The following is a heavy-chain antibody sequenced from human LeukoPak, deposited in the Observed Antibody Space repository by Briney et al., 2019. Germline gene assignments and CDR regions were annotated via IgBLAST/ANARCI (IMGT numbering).Heavy chain of an antibody. D-gene: IGHD3-9*01. CDR3: ARLTGYYMRGAFDI. CDR1: GYTFTSYG. CDR2: ISVYNGNT. Sequence: ASVKVSCKASGYTFTSYGISWVRQAPGQGLEWMGWISVYNGNTNYAQKLRGRVTMTTDTSTSTAYMELRSLRSDDTAVYYCARLTGYYMRGAFDIWGQGTMVTVSS. J-gene: IGHJ3*02. V-gene: IGHV1-18*01.